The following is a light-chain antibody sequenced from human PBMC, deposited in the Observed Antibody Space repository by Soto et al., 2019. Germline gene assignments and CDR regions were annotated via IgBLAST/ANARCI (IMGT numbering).Light chain of an antibody. Sequence: QLVLTQPPSASGTPGQTVTISCSGSSSNIGRNDVHWYRQLSGTAPQILIYDTNQQATGVPDRFSGSRSGTSASLAIHGLQSEDEADYHCAAWDDSLNGPVFGGGTKLTVL. CDR2: DTN. J-gene: IGLJ2*01. CDR3: AAWDDSLNGPV. CDR1: SSNIGRND. V-gene: IGLV1-44*01.